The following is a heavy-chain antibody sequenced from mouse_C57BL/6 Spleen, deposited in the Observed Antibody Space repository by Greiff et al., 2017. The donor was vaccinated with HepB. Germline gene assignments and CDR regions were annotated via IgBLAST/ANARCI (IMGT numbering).Heavy chain of an antibody. CDR1: GFTFSSYA. J-gene: IGHJ4*01. CDR3: ARDDYSDAMGC. Sequence: EVKLVESGGGLVKPGGSLKLSCAASGFTFSSYAMSWVRQTPEKRLEWVATISDGGSYTYYPDNVKGRFTISRDNAKNNLYLQMSHLKSEDTAMYYCARDDYSDAMGCWAQGTSVTDSS. V-gene: IGHV5-4*01. CDR2: ISDGGSYT. D-gene: IGHD2-4*01.